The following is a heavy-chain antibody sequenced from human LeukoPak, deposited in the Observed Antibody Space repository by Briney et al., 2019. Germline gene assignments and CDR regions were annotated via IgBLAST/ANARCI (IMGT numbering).Heavy chain of an antibody. J-gene: IGHJ4*02. Sequence: GGSLRLSCEASGFTFSSYAIRWVRQAPGTGLEWVSSIPGSGGATYYADSVRGRFSISRDSSKNTVYLQMNSLRAEDTAVYYCATSSDSSGTDWGQGTLVTVSS. CDR1: GFTFSSYA. D-gene: IGHD3-22*01. CDR2: IPGSGGAT. V-gene: IGHV3-23*01. CDR3: ATSSDSSGTD.